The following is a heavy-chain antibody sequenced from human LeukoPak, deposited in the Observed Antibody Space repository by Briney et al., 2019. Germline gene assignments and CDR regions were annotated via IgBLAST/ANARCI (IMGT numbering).Heavy chain of an antibody. V-gene: IGHV3-11*04. Sequence: GGSLRLSCAASGFTFSDYYMSWIRQAPGQGLEWVSYISSSGSTIYYADSVQGRFTISRDNAKNSLYLQMNSLRAEDTAVYYFARVYSSSQQGSAFDIWGQGTMVTVSS. J-gene: IGHJ3*02. CDR2: ISSSGSTI. CDR1: GFTFSDYY. CDR3: ARVYSSSQQGSAFDI. D-gene: IGHD6-13*01.